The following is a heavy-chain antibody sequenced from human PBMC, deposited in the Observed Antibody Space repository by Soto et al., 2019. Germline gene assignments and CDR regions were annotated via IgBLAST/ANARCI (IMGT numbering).Heavy chain of an antibody. V-gene: IGHV3-30-3*01. CDR1: GFTFSSYA. J-gene: IGHJ4*02. D-gene: IGHD2-15*01. CDR3: ATTGGGILYYFDY. Sequence: QVQLVESGGGVVQPGRSLRLSSAASGFTFSSYAMHWVRQAPGEGLEWVAVISYDGSNKYYADSVKGRFTISRDNSKNTLYLQMNSLRAEDTAVYYCATTGGGILYYFDYWGQGTLVTVSS. CDR2: ISYDGSNK.